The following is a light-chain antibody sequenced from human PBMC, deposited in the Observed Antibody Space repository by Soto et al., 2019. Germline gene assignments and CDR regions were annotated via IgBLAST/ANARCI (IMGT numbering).Light chain of an antibody. CDR2: DVN. CDR3: CSYAGSYTLV. J-gene: IGLJ2*01. V-gene: IGLV2-11*01. Sequence: QSVLTQPRSVSGSPGQSVTLSCTGTSSDVGGYHYVSWYQQHPGKAPKIIIYDVNKRPSGVPDRFSGSKSGNTASLTISGLQTEDEADYYCCSYAGSYTLVFGGGTKLTVL. CDR1: SSDVGGYHY.